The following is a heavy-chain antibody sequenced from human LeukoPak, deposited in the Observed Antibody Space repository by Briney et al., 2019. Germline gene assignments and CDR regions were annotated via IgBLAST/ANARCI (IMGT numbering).Heavy chain of an antibody. D-gene: IGHD4-23*01. V-gene: IGHV1-8*01. CDR1: GYTFTSYD. CDR3: ARPFRIYGGNSLGY. CDR2: MNTNSGNT. Sequence: GASVKVSCKASGYTFTSYDINWVRQATGQGLEWMGWMNTNSGNTGYAQKFQGRVTMTRNTSISTAYMELSSLRSEDTAVYYCARPFRIYGGNSLGYWGQGTLVTVSS. J-gene: IGHJ4*02.